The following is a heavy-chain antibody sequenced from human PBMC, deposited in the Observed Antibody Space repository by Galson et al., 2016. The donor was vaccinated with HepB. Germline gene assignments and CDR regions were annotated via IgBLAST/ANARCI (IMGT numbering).Heavy chain of an antibody. V-gene: IGHV1-24*01. D-gene: IGHD3-10*02. CDR1: GYTLPELS. J-gene: IGHJ3*02. CDR3: ATVQMFLGWQPPGNDAFDI. Sequence: SVKVSCKVAGYTLPELSMHWVRQAPGKGLEWMGGFDPEDGETIYAQKFQGRVTMTEDTSTDTAYMELSSLRSEDTAVYYCATVQMFLGWQPPGNDAFDIWGQGTMVTVSS. CDR2: FDPEDGET.